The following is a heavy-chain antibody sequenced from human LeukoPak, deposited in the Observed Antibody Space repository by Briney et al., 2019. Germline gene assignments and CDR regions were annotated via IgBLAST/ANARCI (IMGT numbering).Heavy chain of an antibody. V-gene: IGHV4-38-2*02. CDR2: IYHTGST. D-gene: IGHD3-22*01. Sequence: SETLSLTCTVSGYSISSGYHWGWIRQPPGKGLEWIGSIYHTGSTYYNPSLKSRVTISVDTSKSQFSLKLSSVTAADTAVYYCARPNYYDMHFDIWGQGTMVTVSS. CDR1: GYSISSGYH. CDR3: ARPNYYDMHFDI. J-gene: IGHJ3*02.